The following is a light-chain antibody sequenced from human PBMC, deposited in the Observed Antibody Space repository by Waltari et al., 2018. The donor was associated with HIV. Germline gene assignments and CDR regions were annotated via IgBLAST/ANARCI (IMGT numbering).Light chain of an antibody. V-gene: IGKV3-15*01. J-gene: IGKJ1*01. CDR3: QQYNNWPPWT. Sequence: EIVMTQSPATLSVSPAERATLSCRASQSVSSNLAWYQQKPGQAPRLLIYGASTRATGIPARFSGSGSGTEFTLTISSLQSEDVAVYYCQQYNNWPPWTFDQGTKVEIK. CDR1: QSVSSN. CDR2: GAS.